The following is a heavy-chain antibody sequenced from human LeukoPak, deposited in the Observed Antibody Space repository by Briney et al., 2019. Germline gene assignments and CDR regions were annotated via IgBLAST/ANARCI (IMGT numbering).Heavy chain of an antibody. J-gene: IGHJ4*02. CDR2: IIPIFGTA. CDR1: GGTFISYA. Sequence: ASVKVSCKASGGTFISYAISWVRQAPGQGLEWMGGIIPIFGTANYAQKFQGRVTITADESTSTAYMELSSLRSEDTAVYYCARGMGAKKDITMIVVAYFDYWGQGTLVTVSS. V-gene: IGHV1-69*13. D-gene: IGHD3-22*01. CDR3: ARGMGAKKDITMIVVAYFDY.